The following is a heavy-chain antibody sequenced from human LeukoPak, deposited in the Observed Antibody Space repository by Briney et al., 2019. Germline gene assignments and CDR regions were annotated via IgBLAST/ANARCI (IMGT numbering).Heavy chain of an antibody. CDR1: GGSISSYY. CDR3: ARAGHYYDSSGQYYFDY. J-gene: IGHJ4*02. CDR2: IYTSGST. V-gene: IGHV4-4*07. D-gene: IGHD3-22*01. Sequence: SETLSLTCTVSGGSISSYYWSWIRQPAGKGLEWIGRIYTSGSTNYNPSLKGRVTMSVDTSKNQFSLKLSSVTAADTAVYYCARAGHYYDSSGQYYFDYWGQGTLVTASS.